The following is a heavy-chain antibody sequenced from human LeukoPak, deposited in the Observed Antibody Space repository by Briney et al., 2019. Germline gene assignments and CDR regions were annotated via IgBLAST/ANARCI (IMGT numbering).Heavy chain of an antibody. D-gene: IGHD3-10*01. CDR3: ARVPPEGFGELLQNWFDP. V-gene: IGHV1-69*06. J-gene: IGHJ5*02. Sequence: GASVKVSCKASGYIFTSYFMHWVRQAPGQGLEWMGGIIPIFGTANYALKFQGRVTITAGKSTSTAYMELSSLRSEDTAVYYCARVPPEGFGELLQNWFDPWGQGTLVTVSS. CDR2: IIPIFGTA. CDR1: GYIFTSYF.